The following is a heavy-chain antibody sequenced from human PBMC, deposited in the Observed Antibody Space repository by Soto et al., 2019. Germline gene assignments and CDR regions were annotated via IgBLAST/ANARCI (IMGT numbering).Heavy chain of an antibody. D-gene: IGHD3-22*01. J-gene: IGHJ1*01. CDR2: IYSGGST. CDR1: GFTVSSNY. Sequence: EVQLVESGGGLIQPGGSMRLSCAASGFTVSSNYMSWVRQAPGKGLEWVSVIYSGGSTYYADAVKGRFTVYRDNSQNTLYLKMNSLRAEDTAVYYCARDRVESGYPEYFQHWGHGTLVTVSS. V-gene: IGHV3-53*01. CDR3: ARDRVESGYPEYFQH.